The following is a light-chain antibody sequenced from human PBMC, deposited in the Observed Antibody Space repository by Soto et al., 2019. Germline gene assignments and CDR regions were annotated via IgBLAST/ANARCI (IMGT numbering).Light chain of an antibody. CDR3: QQYGSSPT. CDR1: QSVSSSY. CDR2: GAS. J-gene: IGKJ4*01. Sequence: EIVLTQSTGTLSLSPGERATLSCRASQSVSSSYLAWYQQKPGQAPRLLSYGASSRATGIPDRFSGSGSGTDFTLTISRLEPEDFSVYYCQQYGSSPTFGGGTKVENK. V-gene: IGKV3-20*01.